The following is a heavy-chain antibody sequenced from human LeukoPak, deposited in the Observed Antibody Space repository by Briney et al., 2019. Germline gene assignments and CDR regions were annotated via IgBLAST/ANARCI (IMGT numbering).Heavy chain of an antibody. V-gene: IGHV3-48*03. CDR1: GLIFNNYE. CDR2: IGPAGTGI. Sequence: GGSLRLSCTASGLIFNNYELHWVRQTPGKGLEWISYIGPAGTGILYADSVRGRFTISRDNARNSWFLQMDSLRAEDMGIYYCATEMELGLISDGFDYWGQGSLVTVSS. CDR3: ATEMELGLISDGFDY. J-gene: IGHJ4*02. D-gene: IGHD1-7*01.